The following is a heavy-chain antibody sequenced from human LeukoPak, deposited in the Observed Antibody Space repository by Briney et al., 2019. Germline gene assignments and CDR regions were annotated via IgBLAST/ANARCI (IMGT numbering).Heavy chain of an antibody. V-gene: IGHV5-51*01. CDR3: ARHEGYCSSTSCYSISDY. CDR1: GYSFTSYW. Sequence: GEALKISCKGSGYSFTSYWIGWGRQMPGKGLEWRGIIYPGDSYTRYSPSFQGQVTISADNSISTAYLQWSSLKASDTAMYYCARHEGYCSSTSCYSISDYWGQGTLVTVSS. J-gene: IGHJ4*02. D-gene: IGHD2-2*02. CDR2: IYPGDSYT.